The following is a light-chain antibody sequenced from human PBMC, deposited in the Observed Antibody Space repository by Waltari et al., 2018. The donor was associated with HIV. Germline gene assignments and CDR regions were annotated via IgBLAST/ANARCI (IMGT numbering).Light chain of an antibody. V-gene: IGLV3-1*01. CDR2: ERN. CDR3: QGWDGEFLK. J-gene: IGLJ3*02. Sequence: SLDLAHSASIPVSAGLTVSLSCSRPLKHAGFPWWYQHTAGQPPPLTINERNGRPTGVPERFAASTAWDTATLFNTGTQSVDEADYFCQGWDGEFLKFGGGTRLTVL. CDR1: LKHAGF.